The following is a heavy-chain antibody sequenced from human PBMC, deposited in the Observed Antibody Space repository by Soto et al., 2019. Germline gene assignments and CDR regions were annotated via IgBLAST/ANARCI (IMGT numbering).Heavy chain of an antibody. CDR3: ARYNAASGTYYFDF. V-gene: IGHV4-4*02. J-gene: IGHJ4*02. D-gene: IGHD6-13*01. CDR2: INHRGSA. CDR1: GASVSSTYW. Sequence: SETLSLTCAVSGASVSSTYWWSWVRQPPGKGPEWIGEINHRGSANYNPSLKCRFTISVDFSKSQFSLRLTSVTAADTAVYHCARYNAASGTYYFDFWGQGALVTV.